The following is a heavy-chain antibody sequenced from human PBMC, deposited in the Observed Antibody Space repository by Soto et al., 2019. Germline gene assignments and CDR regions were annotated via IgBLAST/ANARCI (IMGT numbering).Heavy chain of an antibody. CDR1: GYTFTSYD. D-gene: IGHD3-22*01. CDR3: ARGGYYYDSSAYYRPFDY. CDR2: MNPNSGNT. J-gene: IGHJ4*02. Sequence: QVQLVQSGAEVKKPGASVKVSCKASGYTFTSYDINWVRQATGQGLEWMGWMNPNSGNTGYAQKFQGRVTMTRSTSINTAYMELSRLRSEDTAVYYCARGGYYYDSSAYYRPFDYWGQGTLVTVSS. V-gene: IGHV1-8*01.